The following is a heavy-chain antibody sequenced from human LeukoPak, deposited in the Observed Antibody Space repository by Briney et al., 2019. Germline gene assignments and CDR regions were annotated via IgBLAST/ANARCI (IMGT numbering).Heavy chain of an antibody. CDR2: IYYSGST. Sequence: SETLSLTCTVSGGSISNYYWSWIRQPPGKGLEWIGYIYYSGSTNYNPSLKSRVTISVDTSKNQFSLKLSSVTAADTAVYYCARSPDDFWSGYYDDYWGQGTLVTVSS. J-gene: IGHJ4*02. CDR3: ARSPDDFWSGYYDDY. D-gene: IGHD3-3*01. CDR1: GGSISNYY. V-gene: IGHV4-59*01.